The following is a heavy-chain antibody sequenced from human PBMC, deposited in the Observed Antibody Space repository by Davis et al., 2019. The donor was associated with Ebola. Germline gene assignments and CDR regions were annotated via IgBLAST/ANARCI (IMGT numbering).Heavy chain of an antibody. Sequence: GESLKISCAASGFIFSSYSMNWVRQAPGKGLECVSYISSSGSSIYYADSVKGRFTISRDNAKNSLHLQMNSLRAEDTAVYYCARPMVATPYYYYGMDIWGKGTTVTVSS. J-gene: IGHJ6*04. V-gene: IGHV3-48*04. CDR2: ISSSGSSI. CDR3: ARPMVATPYYYYGMDI. CDR1: GFIFSSYS. D-gene: IGHD5-12*01.